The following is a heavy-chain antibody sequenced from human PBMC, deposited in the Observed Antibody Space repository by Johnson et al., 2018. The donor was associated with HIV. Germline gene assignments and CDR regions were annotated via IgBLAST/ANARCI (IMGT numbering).Heavy chain of an antibody. Sequence: VQLVESGGGLVQPGGSLRLSCAASGFTFSSYWMHWVRQAPGKGLVWVSRMNADGKSTTYADSVKGRFTISRDNAKNTLYLPMNSLRAEDTAVYYCAREQELIGERAFDIWGQGTMVTVSS. V-gene: IGHV3-74*01. CDR3: AREQELIGERAFDI. CDR2: MNADGKST. D-gene: IGHD6-13*01. CDR1: GFTFSSYW. J-gene: IGHJ3*02.